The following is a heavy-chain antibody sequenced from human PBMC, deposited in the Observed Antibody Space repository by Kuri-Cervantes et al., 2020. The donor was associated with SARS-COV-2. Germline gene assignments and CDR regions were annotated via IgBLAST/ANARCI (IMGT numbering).Heavy chain of an antibody. CDR3: ARYYYDKGGGV. D-gene: IGHD3-22*01. CDR2: INHSGST. J-gene: IGHJ4*02. V-gene: IGHV4-34*01. Sequence: GSLRLSCAVYGGSFSGYYWSWIRQPPGKGLEWIGEINHSGSTNYNPSLKSRVTISVDTSKNQFSLKLSSVTAADTAVYYCARYYYDKGGGVWGQGTLVTVSS. CDR1: GGSFSGYY.